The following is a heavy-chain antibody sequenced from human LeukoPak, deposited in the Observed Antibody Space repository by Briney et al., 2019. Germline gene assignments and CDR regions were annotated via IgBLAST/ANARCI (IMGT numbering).Heavy chain of an antibody. CDR3: ARGDDSSGYGAFDI. D-gene: IGHD3-22*01. CDR1: GYTFTGYY. J-gene: IGHJ3*02. Sequence: ASVKVSCKASGYTFTGYYMHWVRQAPGQGLEWMGRINPNSGGTNYAQKFQGRVTMTRDTSLSTAYMELSRLISDDTAVYYCARGDDSSGYGAFDIWGQGTMVTVSA. V-gene: IGHV1-2*06. CDR2: INPNSGGT.